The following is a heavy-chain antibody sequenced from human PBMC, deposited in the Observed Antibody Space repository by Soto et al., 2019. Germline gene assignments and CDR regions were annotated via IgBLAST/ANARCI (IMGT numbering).Heavy chain of an antibody. Sequence: SETLFLTCTVSGGSINTFYWGWGRQPAGKGLGWVGRIFSSGSTSFNPSLESRVAMSVDTSKNHFSLNLSSVTAADMAVYYCAREGSYSAYNFAHGIQLWSFDFWGQGALVTVSS. J-gene: IGHJ4*02. CDR1: GGSINTFY. CDR3: AREGSYSAYNFAHGIQLWSFDF. V-gene: IGHV4-4*07. CDR2: IFSSGST. D-gene: IGHD5-18*01.